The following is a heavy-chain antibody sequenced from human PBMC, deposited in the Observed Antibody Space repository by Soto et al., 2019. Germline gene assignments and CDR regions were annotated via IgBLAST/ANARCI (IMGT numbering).Heavy chain of an antibody. V-gene: IGHV4-39*07. D-gene: IGHD2-2*01. CDR1: DDSISSSRYY. CDR3: ARGGCSSTSCYPPYYYYGMDV. J-gene: IGHJ6*02. Sequence: SETLSLTCAVSDDSISSSRYYWGWIRQAPGKGLEWIGSVYYSGGTHYNASLKSRVTISVDTSKNQFSLKLSSVTAADTAVYYCARGGCSSTSCYPPYYYYGMDVWGQGTTVTVSS. CDR2: VYYSGGT.